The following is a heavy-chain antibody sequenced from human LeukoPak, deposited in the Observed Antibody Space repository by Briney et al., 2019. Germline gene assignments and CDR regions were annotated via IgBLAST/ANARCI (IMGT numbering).Heavy chain of an antibody. CDR3: ARDNSGSYYFDY. CDR1: GFTFSSYG. D-gene: IGHD1-26*01. Sequence: GGSLRLSCVASGFTFSSYGMSWVRQAPGKGLEWVSAISGSGGSTYYADSVKGRFTISRDNSKNTLYLQMNSLRAEDTAVYYCARDNSGSYYFDYWGQGTLVTVSS. V-gene: IGHV3-23*01. J-gene: IGHJ4*02. CDR2: ISGSGGST.